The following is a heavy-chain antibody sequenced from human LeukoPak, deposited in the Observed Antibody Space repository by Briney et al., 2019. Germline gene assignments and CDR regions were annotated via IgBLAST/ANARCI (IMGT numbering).Heavy chain of an antibody. Sequence: GASVKVSCKASGYTFTGYYMHWVRQAPGQGLEWMGWINPNSGGTNYAQKFQGRVTMTRDTSISTAYMELSRLRSDDTAVCYCARPTYDILTGWQSCYFDYWGQGTLVTVSS. CDR2: INPNSGGT. J-gene: IGHJ4*02. V-gene: IGHV1-2*02. CDR1: GYTFTGYY. CDR3: ARPTYDILTGWQSCYFDY. D-gene: IGHD3-9*01.